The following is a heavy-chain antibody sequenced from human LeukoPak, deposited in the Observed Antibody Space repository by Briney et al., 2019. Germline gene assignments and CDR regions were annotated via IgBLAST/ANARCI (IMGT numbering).Heavy chain of an antibody. CDR1: GYTLTELS. J-gene: IGHJ5*02. CDR3: ATGRRLRFLEWLFS. Sequence: ASVKVSCKVSGYTLTELSMHWVRQAPGKGLEWMGGFDPEDGETIYAQKFQGRVTMTEDTSTDTAYMELSSLRSEDTAVYYCATGRRLRFLEWLFSWGQGTLVTVSS. CDR2: FDPEDGET. D-gene: IGHD3-3*01. V-gene: IGHV1-24*01.